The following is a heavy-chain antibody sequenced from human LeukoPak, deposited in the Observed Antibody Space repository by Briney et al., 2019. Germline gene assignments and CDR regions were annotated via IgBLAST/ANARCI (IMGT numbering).Heavy chain of an antibody. V-gene: IGHV4-59*01. CDR2: IYYSGST. Sequence: SGTLSLTCTVSGGSISSYYWSWIRQPPGKGLEWIGYIYYSGSTNYNPSLKSRVTISVDTSKNQFSLKLSSVTAADTAVYYCAREGDPDGYITYFDYWGQGTLVTASS. D-gene: IGHD5-24*01. CDR3: AREGDPDGYITYFDY. J-gene: IGHJ4*02. CDR1: GGSISSYY.